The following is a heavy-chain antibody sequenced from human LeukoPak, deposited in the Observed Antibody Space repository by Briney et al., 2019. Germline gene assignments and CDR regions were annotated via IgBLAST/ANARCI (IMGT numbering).Heavy chain of an antibody. J-gene: IGHJ6*03. Sequence: ASVKVSCKASGYTFTSYGISWVRQAPGQGLEWMGWISAYNGNTNYAQKLQGRVTMTTDTSTSTAYMELRSLRSDDTAVYYCARDAYCSSTSCYLDVWGKGTTVTVSS. CDR3: ARDAYCSSTSCYLDV. V-gene: IGHV1-18*01. CDR2: ISAYNGNT. D-gene: IGHD2-2*01. CDR1: GYTFTSYG.